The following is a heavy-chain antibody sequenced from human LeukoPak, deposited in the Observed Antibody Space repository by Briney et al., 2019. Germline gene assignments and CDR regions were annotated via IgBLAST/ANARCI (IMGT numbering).Heavy chain of an antibody. CDR2: IYTSGST. J-gene: IGHJ5*02. D-gene: IGHD2-15*01. V-gene: IGHV4-4*07. CDR1: GGSISSYY. Sequence: SETLSLTCTVSGGSISSYYWSWIRQPAGKGLEWIGRIYTSGSTNYNPSLKSRVTMSVDTSKNQFSLKLSSVTAADTAVYYCAREIKYCSGGSCYDGFDPWGQGTLVTVSS. CDR3: AREIKYCSGGSCYDGFDP.